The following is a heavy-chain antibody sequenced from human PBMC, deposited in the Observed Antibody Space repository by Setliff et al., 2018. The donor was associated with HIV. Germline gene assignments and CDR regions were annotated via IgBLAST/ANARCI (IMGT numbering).Heavy chain of an antibody. CDR2: IRSKVYGGTT. Sequence: GVLRLSCLTSGFTFGDYALSWFRQAPGKGLEWVAFIRSKVYGGTTEYAASVKGRFAILRDDSTSIAYLQMNSLKTEDTGVYYCSRSLGSYFDSAGYLRYFDYWGQGTQVTVSS. J-gene: IGHJ4*02. V-gene: IGHV3-49*03. D-gene: IGHD3-10*01. CDR3: SRSLGSYFDSAGYLRYFDY. CDR1: GFTFGDYA.